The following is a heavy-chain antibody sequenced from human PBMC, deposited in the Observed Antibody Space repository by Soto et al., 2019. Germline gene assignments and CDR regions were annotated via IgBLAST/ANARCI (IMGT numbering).Heavy chain of an antibody. Sequence: GSLRLSCAASGFTFSSYTMMWVRQAPGRGLEWIVYIYYSGSADYNPSLGSRVTISLDTSKNQFSLKLSSVTTADTAVYYCARGVGFGYYYYHMDLGGQGTTVTVSS. J-gene: IGHJ6*02. V-gene: IGHV4-59*01. CDR3: ARGVGFGYYYYHMDL. D-gene: IGHD3-10*01. CDR1: GFTFSSYT. CDR2: IYYSGSA.